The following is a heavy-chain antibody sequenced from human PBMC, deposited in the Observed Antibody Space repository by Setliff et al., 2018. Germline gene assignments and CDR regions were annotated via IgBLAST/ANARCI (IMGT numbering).Heavy chain of an antibody. CDR1: GYTFTSYD. CDR2: INTNTGNP. D-gene: IGHD6-6*01. J-gene: IGHJ6*03. Sequence: WASVKVSCKASGYTFTSYDINWVRQAPGQGLEWMGWINTNTGNPTYAQGFTGRFVFSLDTSVSTTYLQISSLKAEDTAVYYCARGEYTSLPSGVYYHMDVWGKGTTVTSP. V-gene: IGHV7-4-1*02. CDR3: ARGEYTSLPSGVYYHMDV.